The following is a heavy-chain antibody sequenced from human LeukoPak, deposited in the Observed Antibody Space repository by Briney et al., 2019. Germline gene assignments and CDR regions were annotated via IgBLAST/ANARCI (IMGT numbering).Heavy chain of an antibody. V-gene: IGHV1-18*01. D-gene: IGHD3-10*01. J-gene: IGHJ4*02. CDR1: GYTFTSYG. Sequence: GASVKVSCKASGYTFTSYGISWVRQAPGQGLEWMGWISAYNGNTNYAQKLQGRVTMTTDTSTSTAYMELRSLRSDDTAVYYCASEVRITMVRGPMGYFDYWGQGTLVTVSS. CDR3: ASEVRITMVRGPMGYFDY. CDR2: ISAYNGNT.